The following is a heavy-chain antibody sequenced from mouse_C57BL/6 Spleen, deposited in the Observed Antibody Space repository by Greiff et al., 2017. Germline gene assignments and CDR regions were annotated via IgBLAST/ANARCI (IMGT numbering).Heavy chain of an antibody. D-gene: IGHD1-1*01. V-gene: IGHV1-69*01. CDR2: IDPSDSYT. J-gene: IGHJ2*01. CDR3: ARRITSLGFDY. Sequence: VRLQQPGAELVMPGASVKLSCKASGYTFTSYWMHWVKQRPGQGLEWIGEIDPSDSYTNYNQKFKGKSTLTVDKSSSTAYMQLSSLTSEDSAVYYCARRITSLGFDYWGQGTTLTVSS. CDR1: GYTFTSYW.